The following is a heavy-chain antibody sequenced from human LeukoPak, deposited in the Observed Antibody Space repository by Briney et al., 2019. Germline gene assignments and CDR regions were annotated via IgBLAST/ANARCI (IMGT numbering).Heavy chain of an antibody. V-gene: IGHV1-69*13. CDR3: ARDPRYCSSTSCLYYFDY. Sequence: SVKVSCKASGGTFSSHAISWVRQAPGQGLEWMGGIIPIFGTANYAQKSQGRVTITADESTSTAYMELSSLRSEDTAVYYCARDPRYCSSTSCLYYFDYWGQGTLVTVSS. J-gene: IGHJ4*02. CDR2: IIPIFGTA. CDR1: GGTFSSHA. D-gene: IGHD2-2*01.